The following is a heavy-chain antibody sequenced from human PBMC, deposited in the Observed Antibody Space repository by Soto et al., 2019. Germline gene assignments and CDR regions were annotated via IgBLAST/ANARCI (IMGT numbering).Heavy chain of an antibody. CDR3: AREGGVPGHEYFQH. D-gene: IGHD2-8*01. J-gene: IGHJ1*01. CDR1: GGTFSSYA. V-gene: IGHV1-69*12. CDR2: IIPIFGTA. Sequence: QVQLVQSGAEVKKPGSSVKVSCKASGGTFSSYAISWVRQAPGRGLEWMGGIIPIFGTANYAQKFQGRVTITADESTSTAYMERSSLRSEDTAVYYCAREGGVPGHEYFQHWGQGTLVTVSS.